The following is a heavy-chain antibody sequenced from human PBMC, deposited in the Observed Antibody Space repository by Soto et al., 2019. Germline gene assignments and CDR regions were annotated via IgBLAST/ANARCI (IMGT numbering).Heavy chain of an antibody. J-gene: IGHJ4*02. CDR1: EGTFNSYA. D-gene: IGHD6-13*01. V-gene: IGHV1-69*01. Sequence: QAQVVQSGAEVRKPGSSVKLSCKASEGTFNSYAIAWVRQAPGQGLEWMGGIIPYYNTLNYAQKFQDRVTITATVSTNTVYMELSSPRSDDTAVDFCASGASRWYPYYFDSWAQGTLVTVSS. CDR2: IIPYYNTL. CDR3: ASGASRWYPYYFDS.